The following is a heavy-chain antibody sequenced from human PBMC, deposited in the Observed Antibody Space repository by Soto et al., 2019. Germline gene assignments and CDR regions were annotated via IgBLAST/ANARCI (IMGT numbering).Heavy chain of an antibody. J-gene: IGHJ4*02. CDR3: TRDRSTVTLFDS. CDR2: ISPDGTIT. Sequence: GGSLRLSCAVSGSTFSSFWMHWVRQVPGKGLVWISRISPDGTITGHADSVKGRFTISRDNAKNTMYLQMNSLRAEDTAVYYCTRDRSTVTLFDSWGQGTLVTVSS. D-gene: IGHD4-17*01. V-gene: IGHV3-74*01. CDR1: GSTFSSFW.